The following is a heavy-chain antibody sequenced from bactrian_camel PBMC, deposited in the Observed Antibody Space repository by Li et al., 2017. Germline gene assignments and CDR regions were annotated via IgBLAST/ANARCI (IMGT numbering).Heavy chain of an antibody. Sequence: DVQLVESGGGSVQTGGSLRLSCAVSVSSANDYCLGWFRQASGKEREWVGSLDSDGTTLYADSVKGRFTISKDKGGNTLVLQMNSLKPDDTAMYYCAADKSCMRWQTGRMYGMDSWGKGTQVTVS. CDR1: VSSANDYC. D-gene: IGHD7*01. CDR2: LDSDGTT. J-gene: IGHJ7*01. V-gene: IGHV3S10*01.